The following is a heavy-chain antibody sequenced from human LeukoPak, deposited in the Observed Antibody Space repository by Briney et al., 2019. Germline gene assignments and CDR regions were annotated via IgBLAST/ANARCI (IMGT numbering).Heavy chain of an antibody. CDR1: GYTFTGYY. V-gene: IGHV1-2*02. J-gene: IGHJ3*02. CDR2: INPTSGGT. D-gene: IGHD3-16*02. Sequence: ASVKVSCKTSGYTFTGYYIQWVRQAPGQGLAWMGYINPTSGGTNYAQEFQGRVTMTRDTSISTAYMELSRLTSDDTAVYYCARGEMITFGGVIVISTFDIWGQGTMVTVS. CDR3: ARGEMITFGGVIVISTFDI.